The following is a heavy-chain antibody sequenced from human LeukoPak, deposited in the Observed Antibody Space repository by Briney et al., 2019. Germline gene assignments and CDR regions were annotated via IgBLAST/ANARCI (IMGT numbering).Heavy chain of an antibody. CDR3: AKSGYNRFDY. CDR1: GFTFSSSA. J-gene: IGHJ4*02. CDR2: ISGSDSST. Sequence: GGSLRLSCAASGFTFSSSAMSWVRQAPGKGLEWVSTISGSDSSTHYADSVKGRFTISRDNSKNTLYLQMNSLRADDTAVHYCAKSGYNRFDYWGQGTLVTVSS. V-gene: IGHV3-23*01. D-gene: IGHD5-24*01.